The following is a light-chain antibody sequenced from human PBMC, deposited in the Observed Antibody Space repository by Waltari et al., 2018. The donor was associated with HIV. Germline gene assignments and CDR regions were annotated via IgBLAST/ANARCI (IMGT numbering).Light chain of an antibody. J-gene: IGLJ3*02. CDR1: TSNVETQL. CDR3: GVWDSTLKQWL. V-gene: IGLV1-47*01. CDR2: RNY. Sequence: QSVLTQPPSASGTPGPTVTISCSGSTSNVETQLEYWYQQLPGTAPKLLIYRNYQRPSGVPDRFSSSKSGASASLIISGLRSEDEADYSCGVWDSTLKQWLFGGGTKLTVL.